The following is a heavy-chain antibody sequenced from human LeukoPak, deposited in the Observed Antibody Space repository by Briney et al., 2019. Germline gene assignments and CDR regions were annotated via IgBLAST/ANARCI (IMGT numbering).Heavy chain of an antibody. V-gene: IGHV3-53*01. D-gene: IGHD6-19*01. CDR3: ARDPSGNLHFDY. J-gene: IGHJ4*02. CDR2: LYSGGST. CDR1: GFTFNTYV. Sequence: GGSLRLSCVASGFTFNTYVMSWVRQAPGKGLEWVSVLYSGGSTFYADSVKGRFTISRDTSKNTLYLHMNSLRADDTAVYYCARDPSGNLHFDYWGQGTLVTVSS.